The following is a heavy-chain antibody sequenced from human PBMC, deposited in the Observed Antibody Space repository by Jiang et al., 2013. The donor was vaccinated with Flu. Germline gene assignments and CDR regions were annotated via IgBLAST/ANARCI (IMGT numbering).Heavy chain of an antibody. Sequence: KPTQTLTLTCTFSGFSLSTTGVGVGWFRQPPGKALEWPALIYWDDEKRYSPSLQSRLTITKDTSKNQVVLSLTSMDPMDSATYFCAHCGLSRPAPFDQWGQGALVTVSS. CDR2: IYWDDEK. CDR1: GFSLSTTGVG. D-gene: IGHD6-6*01. CDR3: AHCGLSRPAPFDQ. V-gene: IGHV2-5*02. J-gene: IGHJ4*02.